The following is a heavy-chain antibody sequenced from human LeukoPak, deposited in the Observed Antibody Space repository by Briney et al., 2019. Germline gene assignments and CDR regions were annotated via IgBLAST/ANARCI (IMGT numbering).Heavy chain of an antibody. CDR3: ARARTRELLDY. D-gene: IGHD1-26*01. CDR1: GGSFSGYY. J-gene: IGHJ4*02. V-gene: IGHV4-34*01. Sequence: SETLSLTCAVYGGSFSGYYWSWIRQPPGKGLEWIGEIKHSGSTNYNPSLKSRVTISVDTSKNQFSLKLSSVTAADTAVYYCARARTRELLDYWGQGTLVTVSS. CDR2: IKHSGST.